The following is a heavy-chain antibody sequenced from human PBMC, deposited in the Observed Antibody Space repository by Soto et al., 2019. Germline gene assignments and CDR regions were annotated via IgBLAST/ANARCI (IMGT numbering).Heavy chain of an antibody. V-gene: IGHV1-18*01. J-gene: IGHJ4*02. Sequence: QVQLVQSGAEVKKPGASVKVSCKASGYTFTSYGITWGRQAPGQGLEWMGWISAHNGNTKYAQKLQGRVTMTTDTSTSTAYMEVRSLRSDDTAVYYCARDTAMALPDAWGQGTLVTVST. D-gene: IGHD5-18*01. CDR3: ARDTAMALPDA. CDR1: GYTFTSYG. CDR2: ISAHNGNT.